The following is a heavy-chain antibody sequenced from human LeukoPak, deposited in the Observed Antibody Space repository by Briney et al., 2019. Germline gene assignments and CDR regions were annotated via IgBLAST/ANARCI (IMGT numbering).Heavy chain of an antibody. CDR2: INHSGST. CDR1: GGSFSGYY. J-gene: IGHJ3*02. D-gene: IGHD3-22*01. V-gene: IGHV4-34*01. CDR3: ARVVVITTTYDAFDI. Sequence: PSETLSLTCAVYGGSFSGYYWSWLRQPPGKGLEWIGEINHSGSTNYNPSLKSRVTISVDTSKNQFSLMLSSVTAADTAVYYCARVVVITTTYDAFDIWGQGTMVTVSS.